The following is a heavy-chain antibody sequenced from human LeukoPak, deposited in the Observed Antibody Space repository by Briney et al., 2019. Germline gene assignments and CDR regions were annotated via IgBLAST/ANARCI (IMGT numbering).Heavy chain of an antibody. CDR2: MNPNSGNT. D-gene: IGHD5-12*01. J-gene: IGHJ4*02. CDR3: AKDRGQYSGYDFGFRIYG. CDR1: GYTFTTYD. Sequence: GASVKVSCKASGYTFTTYDINWVRQATGQGLEWMGWMNPNSGNTGYAQKFQGRVTMTRNTSISTAYMELSSLRSEDTAVYYCAKDRGQYSGYDFGFRIYGWGQGTLVTVSS. V-gene: IGHV1-8*01.